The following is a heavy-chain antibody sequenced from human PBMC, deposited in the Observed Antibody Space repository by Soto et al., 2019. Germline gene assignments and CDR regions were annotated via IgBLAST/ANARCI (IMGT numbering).Heavy chain of an antibody. J-gene: IGHJ6*02. CDR2: ISGSGGST. Sequence: EVQLLESGGGLVQPGGPLRLSCAASGFTFSSYAMSWVRQAPGKGLEWVSAISGSGGSTYYADSVKGRFTISRDNSKNTLYLQMNSLRAEDTAVYYCAKVRSRGSSWYWDYYYYGMDVWGQGTTVTVSS. D-gene: IGHD6-13*01. CDR3: AKVRSRGSSWYWDYYYYGMDV. V-gene: IGHV3-23*01. CDR1: GFTFSSYA.